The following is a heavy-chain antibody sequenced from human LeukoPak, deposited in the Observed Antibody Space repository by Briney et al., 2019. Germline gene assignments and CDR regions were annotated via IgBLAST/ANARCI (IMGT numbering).Heavy chain of an antibody. CDR1: GLMFDEYG. J-gene: IGHJ4*02. CDR3: ARIGVGGELGGFDY. Sequence: RSGGSLRLSCAASGLMFDEYGTSWVRQVPGKGLEWVCGINRIGSITGCADSVKGRFTISRDNAKNFLFLDMNSLRVEDTAFYHCARIGVGGELGGFDYWGQGTLVTVSS. D-gene: IGHD3-16*01. CDR2: INRIGSIT. V-gene: IGHV3-20*01.